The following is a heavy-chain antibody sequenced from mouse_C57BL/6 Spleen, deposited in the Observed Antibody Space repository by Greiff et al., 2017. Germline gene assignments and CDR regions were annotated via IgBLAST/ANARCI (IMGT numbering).Heavy chain of an antibody. V-gene: IGHV1-22*01. Sequence: VQLQQSGPELVKPGASVKMSCKASGYTFTDYNMHWVKQSHGKSLEWIGYINPNNGGTSYNQKFKGKATLTVNKSSSTAYMKLRSLTSEDSAVYYCARGPGSSAWFAYWGQGTLVTVSA. CDR1: GYTFTDYN. J-gene: IGHJ3*01. CDR3: ARGPGSSAWFAY. D-gene: IGHD1-1*01. CDR2: INPNNGGT.